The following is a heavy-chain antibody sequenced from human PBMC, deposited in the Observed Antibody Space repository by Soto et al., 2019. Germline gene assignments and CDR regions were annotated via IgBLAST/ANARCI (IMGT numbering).Heavy chain of an antibody. Sequence: PGGCLRLSCAASGFTFSSYGMHWVRQAPGKGLEWVAVISYDGSNKYYADSVKGRFTISRDNSKNTLYLQMNSLRAEDTSVYYCAKDWSVTDDFDYWAQRTLVPCSS. CDR1: GFTFSSYG. V-gene: IGHV3-30*18. CDR2: ISYDGSNK. J-gene: IGHJ4*02. D-gene: IGHD2-21*02. CDR3: AKDWSVTDDFDY.